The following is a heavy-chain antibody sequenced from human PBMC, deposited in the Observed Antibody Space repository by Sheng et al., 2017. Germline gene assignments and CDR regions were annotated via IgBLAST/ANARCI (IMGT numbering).Heavy chain of an antibody. J-gene: IGHJ4*02. Sequence: EVQLVESGGGLVQPGGSLRLSCAASGFTFSSYAMSWVRQAPGKGLKWVSDISGSGGSTNYADSVKGRFTVSRDNSKNTLYLQMNSLRAEDTAVYYCAKLPSAVTPNYFDYWGQGTLVTVSS. V-gene: IGHV3-23*04. CDR2: ISGSGGST. D-gene: IGHD4-17*01. CDR3: AKLPSAVTPNYFDY. CDR1: GFTFSSYA.